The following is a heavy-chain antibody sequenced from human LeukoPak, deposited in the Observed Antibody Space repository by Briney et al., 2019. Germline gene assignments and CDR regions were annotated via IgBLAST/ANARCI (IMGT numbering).Heavy chain of an antibody. J-gene: IGHJ4*02. D-gene: IGHD6-19*01. CDR2: ISSSSYI. Sequence: GGSLRLSCAASGFTFSSYSMNWVRQAPGKGLEWVSSISSSSYIYYADSVKGRFTISRDNAKNSLYLQMNSLRAEDTAVYYCAGISPKGDIAVEVPNDYWGQGTLVTVSS. CDR1: GFTFSSYS. V-gene: IGHV3-21*01. CDR3: AGISPKGDIAVEVPNDY.